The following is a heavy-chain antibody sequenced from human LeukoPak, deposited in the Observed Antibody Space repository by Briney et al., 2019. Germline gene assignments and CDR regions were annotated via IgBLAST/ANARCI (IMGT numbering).Heavy chain of an antibody. CDR3: ASVVIAYYYYYMDV. CDR2: IRYDGSNK. D-gene: IGHD3-22*01. Sequence: GGSLRLSCVASGFTFSSYNMNWVRQAPGKGLEWGAFIRYDGSNKYYADSVKGRFTISRDNSKNTLYLQMNSLRAEDTAVYYCASVVIAYYYYYMDVWGKGTTVTISS. J-gene: IGHJ6*03. V-gene: IGHV3-30*02. CDR1: GFTFSSYN.